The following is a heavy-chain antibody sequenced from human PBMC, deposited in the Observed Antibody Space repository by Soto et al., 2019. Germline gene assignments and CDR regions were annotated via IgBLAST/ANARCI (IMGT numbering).Heavy chain of an antibody. D-gene: IGHD3-9*01. Sequence: QITLKESGPTLVKPTQTLTLTCTFSGFSLSTRGVGVAWIRQPPGEALEWLAVIYWDDGKEHSPSLKNRLTTTKDISKNQVVLTMTNMGPMDTGTYYCARKGPEDWPLDYWGQGTLVTVSS. CDR1: GFSLSTRGVG. CDR3: ARKGPEDWPLDY. CDR2: IYWDDGK. V-gene: IGHV2-5*02. J-gene: IGHJ4*02.